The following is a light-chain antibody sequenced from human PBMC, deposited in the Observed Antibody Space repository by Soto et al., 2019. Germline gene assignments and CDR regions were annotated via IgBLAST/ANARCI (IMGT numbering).Light chain of an antibody. J-gene: IGLJ3*02. CDR2: GNT. Sequence: QSVLTQPPSVSGAPVQRVTISCTASSSNIGAGYDVHWYQQLPGTAPKLLIYGNTNRPSGVPDRFSGSKSGTSASLAITGLQAEDEADYYCQSYDSSLSAWVFGGGTKVTVL. CDR3: QSYDSSLSAWV. CDR1: SSNIGAGYD. V-gene: IGLV1-40*01.